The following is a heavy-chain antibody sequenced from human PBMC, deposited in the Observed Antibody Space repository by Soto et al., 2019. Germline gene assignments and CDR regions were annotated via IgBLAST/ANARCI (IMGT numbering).Heavy chain of an antibody. CDR1: GGSISSGDYY. V-gene: IGHV4-30-4*01. D-gene: IGHD7-27*01. J-gene: IGHJ5*02. CDR2: IYYSGST. Sequence: SETLSLTCTVSGGSISSGDYYWSWIRQPPGKGLEWIGYIYYSGSTYYNPSLKSRVTISVDTSKNQFSLKLSSVTAADTAVYYCARVGLTGLNPEYPIPNWFDPWGQGTLVTVSS. CDR3: ARVGLTGLNPEYPIPNWFDP.